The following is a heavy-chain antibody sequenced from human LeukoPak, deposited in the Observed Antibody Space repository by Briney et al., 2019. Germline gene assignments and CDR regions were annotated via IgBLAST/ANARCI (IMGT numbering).Heavy chain of an antibody. CDR1: GLIFSDYY. CDR2: ISSSNSYT. CDR3: ARDFTTWGYSGLFDY. V-gene: IGHV3-11*06. D-gene: IGHD1-26*01. Sequence: PGGSLRLSCAASGLIFSDYYMSWIRQAPGKGLEWVSYISSSNSYTNYADSVKGRFTISRDNAKRSLYLEMNSLRAEDTAVYYCARDFTTWGYSGLFDYWGQGTLVTVSS. J-gene: IGHJ4*02.